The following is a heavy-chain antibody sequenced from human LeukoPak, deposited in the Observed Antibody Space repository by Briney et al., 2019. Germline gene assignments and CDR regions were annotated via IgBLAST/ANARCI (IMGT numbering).Heavy chain of an antibody. J-gene: IGHJ6*03. V-gene: IGHV1-69*05. D-gene: IGHD1-26*01. CDR2: IIPIFGTA. Sequence: AASVKVSCKASGGTFSSYAISWVRQAPGQGLEWMGGIIPIFGTANYAQKFQGRVTITTDESTSTAYMELSSLRSEDTAVYYCASKVTGSGSYYYYYYMDVWGKGTTVTVS. CDR3: ASKVTGSGSYYYYYYMDV. CDR1: GGTFSSYA.